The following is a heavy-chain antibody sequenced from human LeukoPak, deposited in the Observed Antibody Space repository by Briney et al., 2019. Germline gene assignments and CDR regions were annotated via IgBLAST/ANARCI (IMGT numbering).Heavy chain of an antibody. CDR2: IASGGTT. J-gene: IGHJ4*02. V-gene: IGHV3-48*01. D-gene: IGHD3-22*01. CDR1: GFNFRTYS. Sequence: GGSLRLSCEASGFNFRTYSMDWVRQAPGKGLEWVSFIASGGTTHYADSVKGRFTISRDNAKNSVYLQMNSLRAEDTAVYYCVRDPYKDSNNYPGYWGQGTQVAVSS. CDR3: VRDPYKDSNNYPGY.